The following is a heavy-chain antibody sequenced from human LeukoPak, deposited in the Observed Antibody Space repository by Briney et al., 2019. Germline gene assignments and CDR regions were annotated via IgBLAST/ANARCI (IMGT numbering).Heavy chain of an antibody. D-gene: IGHD6-19*01. V-gene: IGHV3-74*01. CDR1: GFTFSKYW. Sequence: GGSLRLSCAASGFTFSKYWMLWVRDAPGKGLESVSRINTDGTVTTYADSVKGRFTVSRDNADNTMFRQMNSVRDEDTAVYYCATKQWLAPPPDSWGQGTPVTVSS. J-gene: IGHJ4*02. CDR2: INTDGTVT. CDR3: ATKQWLAPPPDS.